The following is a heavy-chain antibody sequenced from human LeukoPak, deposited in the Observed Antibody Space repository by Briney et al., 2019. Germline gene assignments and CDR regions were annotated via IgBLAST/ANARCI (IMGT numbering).Heavy chain of an antibody. Sequence: PSETLSLTCAVYGGSFSGYYWSWIRQPPGKGLEWIGEINHSGSTNYNPSLKSRVTISVDTSKNQFSLKLSSVTAADTAVYYCARGGAPSLIKRYCSGGSCYRYGMDVWGQGTTVTVSS. CDR3: ARGGAPSLIKRYCSGGSCYRYGMDV. CDR1: GGSFSGYY. D-gene: IGHD2-15*01. CDR2: INHSGST. J-gene: IGHJ6*02. V-gene: IGHV4-34*01.